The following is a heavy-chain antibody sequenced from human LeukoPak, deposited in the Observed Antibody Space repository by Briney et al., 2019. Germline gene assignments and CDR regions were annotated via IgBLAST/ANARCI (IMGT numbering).Heavy chain of an antibody. J-gene: IGHJ3*02. CDR3: SRHSDYGGSGNRLDAFDI. D-gene: IGHD3-22*01. CDR1: GFTLSGSV. V-gene: IGHV3-73*01. CDR2: IRNEGNNYAT. Sequence: GGSLRLSXAVSGFTLSGSVMHWVRQASGKGLEWVGHIRNEGNNYATAYGASVKGRFTIARDDSKNTAYLQMNSLKTEGTAVYYCSRHSDYGGSGNRLDAFDIWGQGTMVTVSS.